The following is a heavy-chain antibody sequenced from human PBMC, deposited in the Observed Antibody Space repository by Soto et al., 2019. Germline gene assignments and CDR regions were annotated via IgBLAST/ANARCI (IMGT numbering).Heavy chain of an antibody. J-gene: IGHJ5*02. D-gene: IGHD1-26*01. CDR2: IYESGRT. Sequence: PSETLSLTCIVSGASISTGGYSWSWIRQPPGKGPEWIGYIYESGRTYYKPSLKSRASISMDKSRNQFSVRLTSVTAADTAVYFCARGDRYSGSFSDYFDPWGQGTLVTVS. CDR1: GASISTGGYS. V-gene: IGHV4-30-2*01. CDR3: ARGDRYSGSFSDYFDP.